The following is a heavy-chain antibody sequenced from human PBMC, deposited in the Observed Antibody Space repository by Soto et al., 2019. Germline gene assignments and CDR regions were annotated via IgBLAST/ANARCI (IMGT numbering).Heavy chain of an antibody. D-gene: IGHD4-17*01. Sequence: PSETLSLTCTVSGGSISSYYWSWIRQPPGKGLEWIGYIYYSGSTNDNPSLKSRVTISVDTSKNQFSLKLSSVTAADTAVYYCARANLGYGDYVFHYSGQGTLFTVSS. J-gene: IGHJ4*02. CDR3: ARANLGYGDYVFHY. CDR2: IYYSGST. V-gene: IGHV4-59*01. CDR1: GGSISSYY.